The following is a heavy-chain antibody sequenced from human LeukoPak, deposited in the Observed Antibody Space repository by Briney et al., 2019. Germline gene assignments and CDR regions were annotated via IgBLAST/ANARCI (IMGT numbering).Heavy chain of an antibody. D-gene: IGHD6-13*01. CDR3: ARDLSSSSWFRRGAFDY. Sequence: GGSLRLSCAASGFTFSSYGMNWVRQAPGKGLEWVSPISSSSSYIYYADSVKGRFTISRDNAKNSLYLQMNSLRAEDTAVYYCARDLSSSSWFRRGAFDYWGQGTLVTVSS. J-gene: IGHJ4*02. CDR1: GFTFSSYG. V-gene: IGHV3-21*01. CDR2: ISSSSSYI.